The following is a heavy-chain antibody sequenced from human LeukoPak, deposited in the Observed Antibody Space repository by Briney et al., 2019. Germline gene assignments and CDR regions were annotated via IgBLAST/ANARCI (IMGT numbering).Heavy chain of an antibody. CDR2: ISAYNGNT. V-gene: IGHV1-18*01. D-gene: IGHD4-17*01. CDR3: ARDSLATVTGYYYYYGMDV. J-gene: IGHJ6*02. Sequence: ASVKVSCKASGYTFTSYGISWVRQAPGQGLEWMGWISAYNGNTNYAQKLQGRVTMTTDTSTSTAYMELSSLRSEDTAVYYCARDSLATVTGYYYYYGMDVWGQGTTVTVSS. CDR1: GYTFTSYG.